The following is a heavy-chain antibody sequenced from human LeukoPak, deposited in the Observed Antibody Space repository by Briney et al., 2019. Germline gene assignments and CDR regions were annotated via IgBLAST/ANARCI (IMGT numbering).Heavy chain of an antibody. CDR2: IYYSGST. V-gene: IGHV4-59*12. CDR3: ASYCSSTSCYATYGMDV. D-gene: IGHD2-2*01. Sequence: ASETLSLTCTVSGGSISSYYWSWIRQPPGKGLEWIGYIYYSGSTNYNPSLKSRVTISVDTSKNQFSLKLSSVTAADTAVYYCASYCSSTSCYATYGMDVWGQGTTVTVSS. J-gene: IGHJ6*02. CDR1: GGSISSYY.